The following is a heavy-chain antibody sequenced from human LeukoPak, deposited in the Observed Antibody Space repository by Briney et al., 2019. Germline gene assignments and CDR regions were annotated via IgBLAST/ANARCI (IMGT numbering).Heavy chain of an antibody. V-gene: IGHV3-21*01. Sequence: GGSLRLSCAASGFTFSSYSMNWVRQAPGKGLEWVSSISSSSSYIYYADSVKGRFTISRDNAKNSLYLQMNSLRAEDTAVYYCARVKRGDIVATISPRSAFDIWGQGTMVTASS. CDR2: ISSSSSYI. J-gene: IGHJ3*02. CDR3: ARVKRGDIVATISPRSAFDI. D-gene: IGHD5-12*01. CDR1: GFTFSSYS.